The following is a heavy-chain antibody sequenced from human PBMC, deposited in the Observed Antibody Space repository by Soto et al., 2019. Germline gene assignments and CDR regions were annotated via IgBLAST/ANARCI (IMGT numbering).Heavy chain of an antibody. V-gene: IGHV4-38-2*01. CDR3: ARTRRIAARPPALGGFDP. CDR2: IYHSGST. CDR1: GYSISSGYY. J-gene: IGHJ5*02. Sequence: SETLFLTCAVSGYSISSGYYWGWIRQPPGKGLEWIGSIYHSGSTYYNPSLKSRVTISVDTSKNQFSLKLSSVTAADTAVYYCARTRRIAARPPALGGFDPWGQGTLVTVSS. D-gene: IGHD6-6*01.